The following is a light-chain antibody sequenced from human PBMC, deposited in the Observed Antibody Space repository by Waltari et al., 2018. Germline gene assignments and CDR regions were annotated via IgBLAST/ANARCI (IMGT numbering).Light chain of an antibody. CDR3: MIWHSSASV. CDR2: YKSDSDK. Sequence: QAVLTQPSSLSASPGASASLTCTLRSGINVGTPTLYWYQQKPGSPPQYLLRYKSDSDKQQGSGVPSRFSGSKDASANAGILLISGLQSEDEADYYCMIWHSSASVFGGGTKLTVL. J-gene: IGLJ2*01. CDR1: SGINVGTPT. V-gene: IGLV5-45*03.